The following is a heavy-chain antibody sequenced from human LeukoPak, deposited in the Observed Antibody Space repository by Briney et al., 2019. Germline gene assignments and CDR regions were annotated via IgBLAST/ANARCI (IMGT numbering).Heavy chain of an antibody. V-gene: IGHV5-51*01. Sequence: GESLKISCEGSGYSFTSYWIGWVRQMPGKGLEWMGIIYPGDSDIRYSPSFEGQVTISADRSISTAYLQWSSLKASDTAMYYCARHPTYYDFWSGPDYWGQGTLVTVSS. CDR3: ARHPTYYDFWSGPDY. CDR2: IYPGDSDI. CDR1: GYSFTSYW. J-gene: IGHJ4*02. D-gene: IGHD3-3*01.